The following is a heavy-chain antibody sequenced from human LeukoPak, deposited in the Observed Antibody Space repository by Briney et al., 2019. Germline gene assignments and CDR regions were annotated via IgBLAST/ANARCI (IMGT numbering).Heavy chain of an antibody. CDR2: IFSINTT. CDR3: ARRPRGVNYGYY. CDR1: GFIVSSSY. Sequence: GGSLRLSCAASGFIVSSSYMSWVRQAPGKGLVWVSVIFSINTTYYADSVKGRFTISRDNSKNMVYLQMNSLRDEDTAIYYCARRPRGVNYGYYWGQGTLVTVSS. V-gene: IGHV3-53*01. J-gene: IGHJ4*02. D-gene: IGHD3-10*01.